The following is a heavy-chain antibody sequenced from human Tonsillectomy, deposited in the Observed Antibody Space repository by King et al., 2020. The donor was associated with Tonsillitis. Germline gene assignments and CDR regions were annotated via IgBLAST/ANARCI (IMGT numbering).Heavy chain of an antibody. V-gene: IGHV3-49*04. CDR1: GFTFCVYT. J-gene: IGHJ4*02. D-gene: IGHD1-26*01. CDR2: IRSKAYGGTT. CDR3: TRVLPAEGRIDY. Sequence: VQLVESGGGLVQPGRSLRLSCTASGFTFCVYTMRWVRQAPGKGVECVGSIRSKAYGGTTEYAASVKGRCTISRDDSKSIAYLQMNSLKTEDTAVYYCTRVLPAEGRIDYWGQGTLVTVSS.